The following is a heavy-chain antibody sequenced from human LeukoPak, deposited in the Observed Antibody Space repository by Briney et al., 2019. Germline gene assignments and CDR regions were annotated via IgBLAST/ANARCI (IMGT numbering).Heavy chain of an antibody. J-gene: IGHJ4*02. Sequence: SETLSLTCTVSGGSISSYYWSWIRQPAGKGLEWIGRIYTSGSTNYDPSLKSRVTMSVDTSKNQFSLKLSSATAADTAVYYCARELYSGYDPKPFDYWGQGTLVTVSS. CDR1: GGSISSYY. CDR3: ARELYSGYDPKPFDY. CDR2: IYTSGST. D-gene: IGHD5-12*01. V-gene: IGHV4-4*07.